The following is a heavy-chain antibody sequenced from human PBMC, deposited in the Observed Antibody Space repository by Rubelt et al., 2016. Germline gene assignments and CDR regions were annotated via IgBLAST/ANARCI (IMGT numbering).Heavy chain of an antibody. CDR1: SYG. J-gene: IGHJ4*02. D-gene: IGHD5-18*01. Sequence: SYGMHWVRQAPGKGLEWVAVISYDGSNKYYADSVKGRFTISRDNSKNTLCLQMNSLRAEDTAVYYCARAPIVDTAMVFDYWGQGTLVTVSS. CDR3: ARAPIVDTAMVFDY. V-gene: IGHV3-33*05. CDR2: ISYDGSNK.